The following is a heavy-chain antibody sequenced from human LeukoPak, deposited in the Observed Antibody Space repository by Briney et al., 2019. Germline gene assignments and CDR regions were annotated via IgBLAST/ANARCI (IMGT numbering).Heavy chain of an antibody. CDR2: IIPIFGTA. CDR1: GYTFSSYA. V-gene: IGHV1-69*13. D-gene: IGHD6-13*01. J-gene: IGHJ6*03. Sequence: PWASVKVSCKASGYTFSSYAISWVRQAPGQGLEWMGGIIPIFGTANYAQKFQGRVTITADESTSTAYMELSSLRSEDTAVYYCASKGGIAAATSPQDYYYMDVWGKGTTVTVSS. CDR3: ASKGGIAAATSPQDYYYMDV.